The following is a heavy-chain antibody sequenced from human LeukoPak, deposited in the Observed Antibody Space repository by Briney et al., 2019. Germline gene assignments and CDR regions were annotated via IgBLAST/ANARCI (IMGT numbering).Heavy chain of an antibody. CDR1: GFTVSSNY. D-gene: IGHD3-10*01. J-gene: IGHJ6*04. V-gene: IGHV3-53*01. CDR2: IYSGGST. CDR3: ARVGYYGSGSYYKDYYYYGMDV. Sequence: GGSLRLSCAASGFTVSSNYTSWVRQAPGKGLEWVSVIYSGGSTYYADSVKGRFTISRDNSKNTLYLQMNSLRAEDTAVYYCARVGYYGSGSYYKDYYYYGMDVWGKGTTVTVSS.